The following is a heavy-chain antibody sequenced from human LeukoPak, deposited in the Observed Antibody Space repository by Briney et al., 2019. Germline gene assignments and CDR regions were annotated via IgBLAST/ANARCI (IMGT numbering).Heavy chain of an antibody. D-gene: IGHD3-10*01. V-gene: IGHV3-7*01. CDR2: IKQDGSEK. J-gene: IGHJ4*02. CDR1: GCRFRDYSDLW. Sequence: PGGALRLSCAASGCRFRDYSDLWMSWVRQAPGKGLEWGGKIKQDGSEKYYVDSVKGRFTISRDNAKNSLFLQMNSLRAEDTAVYYCATMVRGVIIYGYFDYWGQGTLVTVSS. CDR3: ATMVRGVIIYGYFDY.